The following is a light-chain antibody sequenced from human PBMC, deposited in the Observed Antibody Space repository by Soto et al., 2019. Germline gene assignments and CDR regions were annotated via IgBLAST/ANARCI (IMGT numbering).Light chain of an antibody. V-gene: IGKV1-33*01. CDR3: QQYDNRPIT. Sequence: DIQMTQSPSSLSVSVGDRATITCQASQDIRNYLNWYQQQPAKAPTLLIYDASTLETGVPSRCIGSGSGTDVTFTISSLQPADIATYYCQQYDNRPITFGQGTRLEIK. CDR2: DAS. J-gene: IGKJ5*01. CDR1: QDIRNY.